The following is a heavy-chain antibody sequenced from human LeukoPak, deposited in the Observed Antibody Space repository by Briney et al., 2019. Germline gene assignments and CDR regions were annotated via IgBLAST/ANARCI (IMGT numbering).Heavy chain of an antibody. V-gene: IGHV3-23*01. CDR3: ARKLVVVVAATHLDS. CDR1: GFTFSSYS. J-gene: IGHJ4*02. Sequence: PGGSLRLSCAASGFTFSSYSLNWVRQAPGKGLEWVSAISGSGGNTYYADSVKGRFTISRDNSKNTLYLQMNSLRAEDTAIYYCARKLVVVVAATHLDSWGQGTLVTVSS. D-gene: IGHD2-15*01. CDR2: ISGSGGNT.